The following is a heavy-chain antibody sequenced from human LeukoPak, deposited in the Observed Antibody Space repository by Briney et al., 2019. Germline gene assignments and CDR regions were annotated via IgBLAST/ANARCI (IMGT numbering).Heavy chain of an antibody. D-gene: IGHD2-2*02. CDR2: IYYSGST. CDR3: ARLGYCSSTSCYTLQGWCDP. J-gene: IGHJ5*02. CDR1: GGSISSGDYY. Sequence: SQTLSLTCTVSGGSISSGDYYGSWIRQPPGKGLEWIGYIYYSGSTYYNPSLKSRVTISVDTSKNQFSLKLSSVTAADTAVYYCARLGYCSSTSCYTLQGWCDPWGQGTLVTVSS. V-gene: IGHV4-30-4*01.